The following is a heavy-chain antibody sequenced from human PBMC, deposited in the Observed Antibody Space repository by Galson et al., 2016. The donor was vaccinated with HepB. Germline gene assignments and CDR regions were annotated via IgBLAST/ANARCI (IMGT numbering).Heavy chain of an antibody. D-gene: IGHD4-17*01. Sequence: SLRLSCAASGFTFSTYAMHWVRQAPGKGLEWVGVISYDGRTKLYADSVKGRFTVSRDNSKNTLYLDMISLTGDDTAVYYCARDREPETTMPIFDHWGQGVLVTVSS. V-gene: IGHV3-30*04. CDR2: ISYDGRTK. CDR3: ARDREPETTMPIFDH. J-gene: IGHJ4*02. CDR1: GFTFSTYA.